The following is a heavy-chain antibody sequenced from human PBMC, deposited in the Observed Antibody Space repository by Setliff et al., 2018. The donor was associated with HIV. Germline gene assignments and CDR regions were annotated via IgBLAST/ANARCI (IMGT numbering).Heavy chain of an antibody. V-gene: IGHV1-8*01. J-gene: IGHJ3*02. CDR2: MNANTGNT. CDR3: ARAYSVYDLSAFDI. CDR1: GYTFLRYD. Sequence: ASVKVSCKASGYTFLRYDINWVRQAAGQGLEWMGWMNANTGNTGYAQKFQGRVTMTRNTSISTAYMELSSLGFEDSAIYYCARAYSVYDLSAFDIWGQGTMVTV. D-gene: IGHD5-12*01.